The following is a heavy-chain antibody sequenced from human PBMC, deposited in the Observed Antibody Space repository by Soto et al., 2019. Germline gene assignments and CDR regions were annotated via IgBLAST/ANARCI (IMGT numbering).Heavy chain of an antibody. V-gene: IGHV3-33*01. D-gene: IGHD4-17*01. CDR2: IWYDGSNK. CDR1: GFTFSSYG. CDR3: ARDPVRCLQFPPDY. J-gene: IGHJ4*02. Sequence: QVQLVESGGGVVQPGRSLRLSCAASGFTFSSYGMHWVRQAPGKGLEWVAVIWYDGSNKYYADSVKGRFTISRDNAKNTLYLQMNSRRAEDTAVYYCARDPVRCLQFPPDYWGQATLVTVSS.